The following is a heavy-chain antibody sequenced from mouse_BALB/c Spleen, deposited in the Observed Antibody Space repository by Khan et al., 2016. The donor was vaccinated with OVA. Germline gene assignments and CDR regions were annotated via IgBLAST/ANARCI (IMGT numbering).Heavy chain of an antibody. D-gene: IGHD1-1*01. J-gene: IGHJ2*01. CDR2: TNPTNGRT. CDR3: TRSKKIEATYFDY. V-gene: IGHV1S81*02. CDR1: GYTFTSYW. Sequence: QVQLKQSGAELVKAGASVKMSCKASGYTFTSYWMHWVKQRPGQGLEWLAETNPTNGRTYYNEKFTSKATLTVDTSSSTAYMLLSGPTFEDSAVYYCTRSKKIEATYFDYWGQGTTLTVSS.